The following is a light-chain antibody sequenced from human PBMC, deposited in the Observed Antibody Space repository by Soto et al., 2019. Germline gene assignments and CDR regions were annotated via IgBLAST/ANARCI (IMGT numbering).Light chain of an antibody. J-gene: IGLJ1*01. CDR2: EVS. CDR1: SSDVGTYNL. V-gene: IGLV2-23*02. CDR3: CSYAGSNTLYV. Sequence: QSALTQPASVSGSPGQSITISCTGASSDVGTYNLVSWYQQHPGKAPKLMIYEVSKRPSGVSNRFSGSKSGNTASLTISGLQAEDDADYYCCSYAGSNTLYVFGTGTKLTVL.